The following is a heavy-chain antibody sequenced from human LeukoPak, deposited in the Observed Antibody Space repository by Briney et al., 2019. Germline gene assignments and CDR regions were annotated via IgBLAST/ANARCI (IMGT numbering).Heavy chain of an antibody. Sequence: GRSLRLSCAASGFTFDDYAMHWVRQAPGKGLEWVSGISWNSVGVGYADSVRGRFTISRDNAKNSLYLQMNSLRAEDTALYFCAKDVAGSFDWYFDLWGRGTLVTVSS. CDR3: AKDVAGSFDWYFDL. J-gene: IGHJ2*01. CDR1: GFTFDDYA. V-gene: IGHV3-9*01. CDR2: ISWNSVGV. D-gene: IGHD6-19*01.